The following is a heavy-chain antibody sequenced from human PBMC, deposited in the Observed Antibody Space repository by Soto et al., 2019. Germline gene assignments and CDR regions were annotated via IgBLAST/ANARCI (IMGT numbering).Heavy chain of an antibody. CDR2: IKSFNGDT. CDR3: ARVVSPYYDVLTGKWFDP. D-gene: IGHD3-9*01. V-gene: IGHV1-2*02. Sequence: ASVKVSCKASGYTFTGYYMHWARQAPGQGLEWMGWIKSFNGDTNYAQNFQGRVTLTRDTSISTAYMELSRLKSDDTAVYYCARVVSPYYDVLTGKWFDPWGQGTLVTVSS. J-gene: IGHJ5*02. CDR1: GYTFTGYY.